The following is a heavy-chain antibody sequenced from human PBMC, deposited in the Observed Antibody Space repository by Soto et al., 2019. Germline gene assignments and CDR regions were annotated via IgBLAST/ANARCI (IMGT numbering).Heavy chain of an antibody. J-gene: IGHJ4*02. D-gene: IGHD3-22*01. CDR2: ISYDGSNK. V-gene: IGHV3-30-3*01. Sequence: ESGGGVVQPGRSLRLSCAASGFTFSSYAMHWVRQAPGKGLEWVAVISYDGSNKYYADSVKGRFTISRDNSKNTLYLQMNSLRAEDTAVYYCARDYDSSGYPFDYWGQGTLVTVSS. CDR3: ARDYDSSGYPFDY. CDR1: GFTFSSYA.